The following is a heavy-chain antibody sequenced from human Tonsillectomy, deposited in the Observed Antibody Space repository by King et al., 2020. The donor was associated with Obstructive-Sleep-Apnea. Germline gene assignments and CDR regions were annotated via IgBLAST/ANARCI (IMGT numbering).Heavy chain of an antibody. CDR2: IGTAGDT. V-gene: IGHV3-13*04. CDR1: GFTFSSYD. J-gene: IGHJ6*02. Sequence: VQLVESGGGLVQPGGSLRLSCAASGFTFSSYDMHWVRQATGKGLEWVSAIGTAGDTYYPGSVKGRFTISRENAKNSLYLQMNSLRAGDTAVYYCARGGVEMATIFTLKDYYYGMDVWGQGTTVTVSS. D-gene: IGHD5-24*01. CDR3: ARGGVEMATIFTLKDYYYGMDV.